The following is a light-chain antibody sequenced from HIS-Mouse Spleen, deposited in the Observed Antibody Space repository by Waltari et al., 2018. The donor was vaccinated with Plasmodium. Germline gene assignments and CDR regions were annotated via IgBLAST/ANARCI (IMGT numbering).Light chain of an antibody. V-gene: IGKV1-5*03. Sequence: DIQLTQSPSTLSASVGARVPITCRASQSISSWLALSQQNPGKAPKLLIYKASSLESGVPSRFSGSGSGTEFTLTISSLQPDDFATYYCQQYNSYYTFGQGTKLEIK. CDR2: KAS. J-gene: IGKJ2*01. CDR3: QQYNSYYT. CDR1: QSISSW.